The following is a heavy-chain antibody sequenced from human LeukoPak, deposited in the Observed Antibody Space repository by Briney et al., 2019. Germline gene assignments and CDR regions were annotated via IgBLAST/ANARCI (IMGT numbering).Heavy chain of an antibody. V-gene: IGHV4-59*01. J-gene: IGHJ6*03. CDR2: LYYSGST. CDR1: CVHISSFQ. Sequence: SETLSLPRTVSCVHISSFQWRWLRQPPGKGLEWFGYLYYSGSTNYNPSLKSRVNISVDTSKNQFPLKLSSVTAADTAVYYCVRDNRIPYSGGYYYYYMDVWGKGTTVTVSS. CDR3: VRDNRIPYSGGYYYYYMDV. D-gene: IGHD1-26*01.